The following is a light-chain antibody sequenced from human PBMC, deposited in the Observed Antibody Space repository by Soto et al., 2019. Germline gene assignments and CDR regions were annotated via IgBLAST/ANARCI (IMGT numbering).Light chain of an antibody. CDR2: EVS. CDR3: SSHGGSNNFYV. J-gene: IGLJ1*01. CDR1: SSDVGVYNS. V-gene: IGLV2-8*01. Sequence: QSALTQPPSASGSPGQSVTISCTGTSSDVGVYNSVSWYQQHPGKAPKLIIHEVSKRPSGVPDRFSASKSGNTASLTVSGLQAEDEADYYCSSHGGSNNFYVFGTGTKLTVL.